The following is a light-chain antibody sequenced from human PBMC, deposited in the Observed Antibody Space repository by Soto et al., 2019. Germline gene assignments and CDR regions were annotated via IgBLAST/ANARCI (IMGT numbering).Light chain of an antibody. CDR2: DAS. J-gene: IGKJ4*01. V-gene: IGKV3-11*01. CDR1: QSVSSY. Sequence: EIVLTQSPATLSLSPGERATLSCRASQSVSSYLAWYQQTPGQAPRLLIYDASNRATGIPARFIGSGSATDFTRTITTLEPEDFAVYDCQQRSNWPTFGGGTKVEIK. CDR3: QQRSNWPT.